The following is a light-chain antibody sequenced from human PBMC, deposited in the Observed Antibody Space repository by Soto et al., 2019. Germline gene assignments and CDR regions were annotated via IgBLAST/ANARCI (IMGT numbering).Light chain of an antibody. Sequence: FTQSPRPLSLSAGERATLSCRASQSVSSSYLAWYQQKPGQAPTLLIYGASSRATGIPDRFSGSGSGTDFTLTISRLEAEDFAVYYCQQYGSSPWTFGQGTKVDIK. V-gene: IGKV3-20*01. CDR3: QQYGSSPWT. CDR1: QSVSSSY. CDR2: GAS. J-gene: IGKJ1*01.